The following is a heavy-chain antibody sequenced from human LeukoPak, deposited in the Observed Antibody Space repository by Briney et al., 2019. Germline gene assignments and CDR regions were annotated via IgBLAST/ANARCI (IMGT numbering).Heavy chain of an antibody. CDR3: ASGGRVGDIFDI. V-gene: IGHV3-74*01. Sequence: PGGSLRLSCAASGFTFSTNWMYWVRQAPGKGLVWVSRINSDGRSMGYADSVKGRFTISRDSAYNTLYLQMNSLRAEDTALYYCASGGRVGDIFDIWGQGTMVRVSS. CDR1: GFTFSTNW. J-gene: IGHJ3*02. CDR2: INSDGRSM. D-gene: IGHD2-15*01.